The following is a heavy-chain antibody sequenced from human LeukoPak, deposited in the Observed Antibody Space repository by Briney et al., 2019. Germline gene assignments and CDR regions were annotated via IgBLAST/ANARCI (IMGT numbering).Heavy chain of an antibody. CDR1: GFTFSSYW. CDR3: AGETYYDILTGYYSRGIPHDY. V-gene: IGHV3-74*01. Sequence: GGSLRLSCAASGFTFSSYWMHWVRQAPGKGLVWVSRINSDGSSTTYADSVKGRFTISRDNAKNSLYLQMNSLRAEDTAVYYCAGETYYDILTGYYSRGIPHDYWGQGTLVTVSS. J-gene: IGHJ4*02. D-gene: IGHD3-9*01. CDR2: INSDGSST.